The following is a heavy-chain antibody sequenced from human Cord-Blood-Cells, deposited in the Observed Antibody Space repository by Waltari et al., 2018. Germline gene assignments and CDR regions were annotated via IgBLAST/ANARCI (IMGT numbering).Heavy chain of an antibody. Sequence: QVQLQQWGAGLLKPSETLSLTCAVYGGSFSGYYWSWIRQPPGKGLEWIGEINRSGSTNYNPSLKSRVTMSVDTAKNQFSLKLSSVTAADTAVYYCARGHRQLVRYFDLWGRGTLVTVSS. J-gene: IGHJ2*01. CDR1: GGSFSGYY. CDR2: INRSGST. CDR3: ARGHRQLVRYFDL. D-gene: IGHD6-6*01. V-gene: IGHV4-34*01.